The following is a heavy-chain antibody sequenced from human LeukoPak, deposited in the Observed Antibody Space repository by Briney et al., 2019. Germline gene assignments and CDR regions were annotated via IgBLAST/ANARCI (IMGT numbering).Heavy chain of an antibody. D-gene: IGHD6-6*01. V-gene: IGHV5-10-1*01. CDR3: ARRGRSSSNFDF. CDR2: IDPTDSYT. CDR1: GYIFTSYW. J-gene: IGHJ4*02. Sequence: GESLKISCKGSGYIFTSYWITWVRQMPGKGLEWMGMIDPTDSYTNYSPSFQGHVTISTDKSISTAYLQWSSLKASDTATYYCARRGRSSSNFDFWGQGTLDPVSS.